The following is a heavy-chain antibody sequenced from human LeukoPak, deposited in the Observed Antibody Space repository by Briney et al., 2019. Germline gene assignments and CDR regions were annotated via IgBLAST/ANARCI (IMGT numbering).Heavy chain of an antibody. Sequence: VASVKVSCKASGGTFSSYAISWVRQAPGQGLEWMGGIIPIFGTANYAQKFQGRVTMTRDMSSSTVYMELSSLRSEDTAVYYCARKGAPYDSTGYYAFDIWGQGTMVTVSS. J-gene: IGHJ3*02. CDR1: GGTFSSYA. CDR3: ARKGAPYDSTGYYAFDI. CDR2: IIPIFGTA. D-gene: IGHD3-22*01. V-gene: IGHV1-69*05.